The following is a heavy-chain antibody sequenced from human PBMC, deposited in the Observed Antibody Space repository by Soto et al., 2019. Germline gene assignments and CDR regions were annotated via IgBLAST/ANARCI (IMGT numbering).Heavy chain of an antibody. CDR1: GGSFSGYY. Sequence: QVQLQEWGAGLLKPTETLSLTCAVYGGSFSGYYWSWIRQPPGKGLEWIGEVSHSGSTNYNPSLKSRVTISVDTSMSQFPLKLSSVTAADTAVYYCARGPYGSGIRSPYYFYYMGVWGKGTTVTVSS. CDR2: VSHSGST. V-gene: IGHV4-34*01. CDR3: ARGPYGSGIRSPYYFYYMGV. J-gene: IGHJ6*03. D-gene: IGHD3-10*01.